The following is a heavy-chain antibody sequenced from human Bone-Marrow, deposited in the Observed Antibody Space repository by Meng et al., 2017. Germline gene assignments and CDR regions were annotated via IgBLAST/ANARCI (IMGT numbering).Heavy chain of an antibody. J-gene: IGHJ4*02. V-gene: IGHV1-18*01. CDR2: ISAYNGNS. CDR3: ARASFHYHGSGSSIDY. D-gene: IGHD3-10*01. Sequence: ASVKVSCKASGYTFTSYGISWVRQAPGQGLEWMGWISAYNGNSNYAQKLQGRVTMTTDTSTSTAYMELRSLRSDDTAVYYCARASFHYHGSGSSIDYWGQGTLVTVSS. CDR1: GYTFTSYG.